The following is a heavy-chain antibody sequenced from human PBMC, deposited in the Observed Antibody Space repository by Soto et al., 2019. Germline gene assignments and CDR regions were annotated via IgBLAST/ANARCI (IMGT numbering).Heavy chain of an antibody. V-gene: IGHV1-18*01. CDR2: ISAYNGNT. Sequence: ASVKVSCKASGYTFTSYGISWVRQAPGQGLEWMGWISAYNGNTNYAQKLQGRVTMTTDTSTSTAYMELRSLRSDDTAVYYCARIEVRIAVAGTAEYFQHWGQGTLVTVSS. J-gene: IGHJ1*01. CDR3: ARIEVRIAVAGTAEYFQH. CDR1: GYTFTSYG. D-gene: IGHD6-19*01.